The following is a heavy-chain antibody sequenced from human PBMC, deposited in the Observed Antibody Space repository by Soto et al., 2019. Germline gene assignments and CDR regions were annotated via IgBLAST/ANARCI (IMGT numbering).Heavy chain of an antibody. V-gene: IGHV1-3*01. J-gene: IGHJ3*02. D-gene: IGHD1-26*01. CDR1: GYTFTSYA. Sequence: ASVKVSCKASGYTFTSYAMHWVRQAPGQRLEWMGWINAGNGNTKYSQKFQGRVTITRDTSASTAYMELSRLRSEDTAVYYCTRGVVGPDVFDIWGQGTMVTVSS. CDR2: INAGNGNT. CDR3: TRGVVGPDVFDI.